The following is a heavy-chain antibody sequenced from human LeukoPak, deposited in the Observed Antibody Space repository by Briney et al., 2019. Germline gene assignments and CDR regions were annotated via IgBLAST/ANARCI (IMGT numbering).Heavy chain of an antibody. CDR2: ISSSYI. D-gene: IGHD6-13*01. Sequence: GGSLRLSCAASGFTFSSYSMNWVRQAPGKGLEWVSSISSSYIYYADSVKGRFTISRDNAKNSLYLQMNSLRAEDTAVYYCASTIAAAGSFQHWGQGTLVTVSS. CDR3: ASTIAAAGSFQH. J-gene: IGHJ1*01. V-gene: IGHV3-21*01. CDR1: GFTFSSYS.